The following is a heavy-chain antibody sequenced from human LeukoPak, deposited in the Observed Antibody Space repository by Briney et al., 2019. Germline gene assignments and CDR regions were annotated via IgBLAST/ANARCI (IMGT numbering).Heavy chain of an antibody. V-gene: IGHV1-18*01. Sequence: ASVKVSCKASGYTFTSYGISWVRQAPGQGLEWMGWISGYKGNTKYAQKFQARVTLTTDTSTSTAYMELWSLRSDDTAVYYCARLYGSGSYLAVVIAAAIQKLDAFDIWGQGTMVTVSS. D-gene: IGHD3-10*01. CDR3: ARLYGSGSYLAVVIAAAIQKLDAFDI. J-gene: IGHJ3*02. CDR1: GYTFTSYG. CDR2: ISGYKGNT.